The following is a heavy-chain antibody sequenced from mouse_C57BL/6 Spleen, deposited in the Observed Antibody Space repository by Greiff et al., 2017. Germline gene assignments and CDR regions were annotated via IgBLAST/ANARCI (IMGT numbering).Heavy chain of an antibody. J-gene: IGHJ4*01. CDR1: GYTFTEYT. CDR3: ARHEAEIYYSTVGNAMDY. Sequence: VQLKESGAELVKPGASVKLSCKASGYTFTEYTIHWVKQRSGQGLEWIGWFYPGSGSIKYNEKFKDKATLTADKSSSTVYMELSRLTSEESAGYFCARHEAEIYYSTVGNAMDYWGQGTSVTVSS. D-gene: IGHD2-5*01. V-gene: IGHV1-62-2*01. CDR2: FYPGSGSI.